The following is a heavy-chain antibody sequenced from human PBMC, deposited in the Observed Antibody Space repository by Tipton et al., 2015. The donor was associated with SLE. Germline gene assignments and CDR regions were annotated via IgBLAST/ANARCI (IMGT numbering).Heavy chain of an antibody. Sequence: TLSLTCTVSGGSISSSSYYWGWIRQPPGKGLEWIGSIYYSGSTYYNPSLKSRVTISVDTSKNQFSLKLSSVTAADTAVYYCASDSRCAWLHFDNWGQGTLVTVSS. D-gene: IGHD5-12*01. CDR2: IYYSGST. CDR1: GGSISSSSYY. J-gene: IGHJ4*02. V-gene: IGHV4-39*07. CDR3: ASDSRCAWLHFDN.